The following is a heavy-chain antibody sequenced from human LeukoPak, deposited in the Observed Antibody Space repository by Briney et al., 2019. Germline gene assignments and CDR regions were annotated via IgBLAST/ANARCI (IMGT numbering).Heavy chain of an antibody. CDR3: AKEFQGIAVAGDFAY. Sequence: GRSLRLSCAASGFTFSSYGMQGVRQAPGKGVEWVAVISYDGSNKYYADSVKGRFTISRDNSKNTLYLQMNSLRAEDTAVYYCAKEFQGIAVAGDFAYWGQGTLVTVSS. CDR2: ISYDGSNK. D-gene: IGHD6-19*01. J-gene: IGHJ4*02. CDR1: GFTFSSYG. V-gene: IGHV3-30*18.